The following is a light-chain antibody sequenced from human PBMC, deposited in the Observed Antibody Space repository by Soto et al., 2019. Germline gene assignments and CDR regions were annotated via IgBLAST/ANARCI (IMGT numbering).Light chain of an antibody. Sequence: ELVMTQSPATLSVSPGERATLSCRASQSFSSNVAWYQQKPGQAPRLLIYGTSTRVTGLPARFSGSGSGTEFTLTISSLQSEDFAVYYCQQYYNWPLPFGGLTKV. CDR3: QQYYNWPLP. CDR2: GTS. J-gene: IGKJ4*01. V-gene: IGKV3-15*01. CDR1: QSFSSN.